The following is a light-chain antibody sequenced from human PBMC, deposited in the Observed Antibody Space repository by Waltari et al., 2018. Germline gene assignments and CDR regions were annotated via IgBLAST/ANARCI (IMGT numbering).Light chain of an antibody. CDR1: QSVLSSHNNKYY. V-gene: IGKV4-1*01. CDR3: QQYYDSPT. CDR2: WTS. Sequence: DIVLTQSPDSLAVSLGERATINCKSGQSVLSSHNNKYYLAWYQQKPRHPPKLLVYWTSTREAGVPYRCSGSGSDTDFTLTISNLQAEDVAFYYCQQYYDSPTFGPGTKVDIK. J-gene: IGKJ3*01.